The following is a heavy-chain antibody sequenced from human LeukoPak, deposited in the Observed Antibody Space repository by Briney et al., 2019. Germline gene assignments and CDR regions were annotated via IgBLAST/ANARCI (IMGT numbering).Heavy chain of an antibody. CDR2: INHSGST. Sequence: SETLSLTCAVYGGSFSGYYWSWIRQPPGKGLEWIGEINHSGSTNYNPSLKSRVTISVDTSKNQFSLKLSSVTAADTAVYYCARTLRYFDWLFGNDYFDYWGQGTLVTVSS. CDR3: ARTLRYFDWLFGNDYFDY. J-gene: IGHJ4*02. D-gene: IGHD3-9*01. V-gene: IGHV4-34*01. CDR1: GGSFSGYY.